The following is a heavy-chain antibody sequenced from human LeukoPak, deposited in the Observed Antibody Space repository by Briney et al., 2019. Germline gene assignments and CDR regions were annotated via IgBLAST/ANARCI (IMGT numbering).Heavy chain of an antibody. J-gene: IGHJ4*02. V-gene: IGHV4-34*01. CDR3: ARLGYYGSGSVNFDY. Sequence: SETLSLTCAVYGGSFSGYYWSWIRQPPGKGLEWIGEINHSGSTNYNPSLKSRVTISVDTSKNQFSLKLSSVTAADTAVYYCARLGYYGSGSVNFDYWGQGTLVTVSS. CDR2: INHSGST. CDR1: GGSFSGYY. D-gene: IGHD3-10*01.